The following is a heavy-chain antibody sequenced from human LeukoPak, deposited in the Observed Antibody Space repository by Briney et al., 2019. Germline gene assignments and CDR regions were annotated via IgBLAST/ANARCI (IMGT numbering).Heavy chain of an antibody. CDR1: GFTFDDYA. J-gene: IGHJ4*02. D-gene: IGHD4-17*01. CDR2: ISYDGSNK. V-gene: IGHV3-30*18. Sequence: GGSLRLSCAASGFTFDDYAMHWVRQAPGKGLEWVAVISYDGSNKYYADSVKGRFTISRDNSKNTLYLQMNSLRAEDTAVYYCAKGDDYGDYYFDYWGQGTLVTVSS. CDR3: AKGDDYGDYYFDY.